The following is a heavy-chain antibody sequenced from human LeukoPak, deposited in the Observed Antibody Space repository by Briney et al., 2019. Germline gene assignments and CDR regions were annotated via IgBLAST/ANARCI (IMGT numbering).Heavy chain of an antibody. CDR2: ISASGGNT. J-gene: IGHJ5*02. V-gene: IGHV3-23*01. CDR1: GFTFSSNA. Sequence: GGSLRLSCAASGFTFSSNAMSWVRQAPGKGLEWVSAISASGGNTYYADSVKGRFTISRDNSKNTLYLQMNSLRAEDTAVYYCAKSGEYSSSWYEPNWFDPWGQGTLVTVSS. D-gene: IGHD6-13*01. CDR3: AKSGEYSSSWYEPNWFDP.